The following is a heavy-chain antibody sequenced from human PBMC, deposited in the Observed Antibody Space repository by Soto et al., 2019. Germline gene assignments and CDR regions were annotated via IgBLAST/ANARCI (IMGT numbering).Heavy chain of an antibody. Sequence: SETLSLTCTVSGGSISSGDYYWSWIRQPPGKGLEWIGYIYYSGSTYYNPSLKSRVTISVDTSKNQFSLKLSSVTAADTAVYYCARGIEYDSGSWFDPWGQGTLVTVSS. CDR1: GGSISSGDYY. J-gene: IGHJ5*02. CDR2: IYYSGST. D-gene: IGHD1-1*01. CDR3: ARGIEYDSGSWFDP. V-gene: IGHV4-30-4*01.